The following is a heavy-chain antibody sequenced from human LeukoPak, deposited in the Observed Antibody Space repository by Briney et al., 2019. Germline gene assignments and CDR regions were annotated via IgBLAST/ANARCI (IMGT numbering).Heavy chain of an antibody. Sequence: GGSLRLSCAASGFSFTTSWMSWVRQAPAKGLEWVASIEQVGSEKYYVDSVKGRFTISRDNAKNSLFLQMNSLRAEDTAVYYCAKGHTSLAPGGQGALVTVFS. CDR1: GFSFTTSW. V-gene: IGHV3-7*01. D-gene: IGHD5-18*01. J-gene: IGHJ4*02. CDR3: AKGHTSLAP. CDR2: IEQVGSEK.